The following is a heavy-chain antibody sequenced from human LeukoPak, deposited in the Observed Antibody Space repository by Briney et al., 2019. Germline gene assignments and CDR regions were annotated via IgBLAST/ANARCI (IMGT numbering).Heavy chain of an antibody. Sequence: ASVKVSCKASGYTFNRFGISWVRQAPGQGLEWMGWISAYNDNTNYAQKLQGRVTMTTDTFTSTAYMELRSLRSDDTAVYYCARGAMVRGVIITPPGYYYYYMDVWGKGTTVTVSS. J-gene: IGHJ6*03. CDR3: ARGAMVRGVIITPPGYYYYYMDV. CDR1: GYTFNRFG. CDR2: ISAYNDNT. V-gene: IGHV1-18*01. D-gene: IGHD3-10*01.